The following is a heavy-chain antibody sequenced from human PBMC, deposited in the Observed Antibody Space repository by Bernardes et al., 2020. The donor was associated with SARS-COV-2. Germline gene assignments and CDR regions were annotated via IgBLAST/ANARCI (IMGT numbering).Heavy chain of an antibody. Sequence: ASVKVSCKASGYTFIDYYIHWVRQAPGQGLEWMGWINPNSGGTNHAQKFQGRVAMTRDLSIGTVYMELSSLRNDDTAVYYCSRGRWLQADAFDVWGQGTVVTVSS. D-gene: IGHD6-19*01. V-gene: IGHV1-2*02. CDR3: SRGRWLQADAFDV. CDR2: INPNSGGT. CDR1: GYTFIDYY. J-gene: IGHJ3*01.